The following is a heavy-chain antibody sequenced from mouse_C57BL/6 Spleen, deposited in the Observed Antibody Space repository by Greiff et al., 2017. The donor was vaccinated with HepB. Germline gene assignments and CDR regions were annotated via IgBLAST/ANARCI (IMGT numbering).Heavy chain of an antibody. V-gene: IGHV5-16*01. CDR1: GFTFSDYY. Sequence: EVHLVESEGGLVQPGSSMKLSCTASGFTFSDYYMAWVRQVPEKGLEWVANINYDGSSTYYLDSLKSRFIISRDNAKNILYLQMSSLKSEDTATYYCAREEVDYYGSSYPDYWGQGTTLTVSS. D-gene: IGHD1-1*01. J-gene: IGHJ2*01. CDR2: INYDGSST. CDR3: AREEVDYYGSSYPDY.